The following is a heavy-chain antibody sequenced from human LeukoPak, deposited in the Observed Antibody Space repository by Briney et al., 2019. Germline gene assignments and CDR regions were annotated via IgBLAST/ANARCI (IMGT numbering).Heavy chain of an antibody. CDR1: GYTFTGYY. J-gene: IGHJ4*02. D-gene: IGHD3-22*01. CDR2: INPNSGGT. V-gene: IGHV1-2*02. Sequence: EASVKVSCKASGYTFTGYYMHWVRQAPGQGLEWMGWINPNSGGTNYAQKFQGRVTMTRDTSISTAYMELSRLRSDDTAVYYCARGNYYDSSYYYFDYWGQGTLVTVSS. CDR3: ARGNYYDSSYYYFDY.